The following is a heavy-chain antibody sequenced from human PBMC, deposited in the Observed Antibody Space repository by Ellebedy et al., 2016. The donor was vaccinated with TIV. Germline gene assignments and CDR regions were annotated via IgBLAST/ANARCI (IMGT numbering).Heavy chain of an antibody. V-gene: IGHV4-59*01. CDR2: IYHSGTT. CDR1: GGSISSYH. D-gene: IGHD6-19*01. J-gene: IGHJ4*02. CDR3: ARNSGWDRFDY. Sequence: MPSETLSLTCTVSGGSISSYHWSWIRQRPGKGLEWIGYIYHSGTTKYNHSLKSRITIAVDTSKKQISLKLNTVTAADTAVYYCARNSGWDRFDYWGQGTLVTVSS.